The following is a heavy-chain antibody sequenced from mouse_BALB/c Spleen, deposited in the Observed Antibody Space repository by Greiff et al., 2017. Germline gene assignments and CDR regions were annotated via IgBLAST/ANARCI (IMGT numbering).Heavy chain of an antibody. J-gene: IGHJ1*01. D-gene: IGHD2-14*01. CDR3: ARDYRYDDGYWYFDV. CDR2: INPYNGDT. V-gene: IGHV1-20*02. CDR1: GYSFTGYF. Sequence: VQLQQSGPELVKPGASVKISCKASGYSFTGYFMNWVMQSHGKSLEWIGRINPYNGDTFYNQKFKGKATLTVDKSSSTAHMELRSLASEDSAVYYCARDYRYDDGYWYFDVWGAGTTVTVSS.